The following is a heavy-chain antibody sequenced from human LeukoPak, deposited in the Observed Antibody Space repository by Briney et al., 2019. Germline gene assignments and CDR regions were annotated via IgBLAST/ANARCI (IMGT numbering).Heavy chain of an antibody. D-gene: IGHD5-18*01. V-gene: IGHV3-30*02. CDR3: AKDRVAAMVGAADY. CDR1: GFTFSSDG. CDR2: IRYDGSNK. J-gene: IGHJ4*02. Sequence: GGSLRLSCAASGFTFSSDGMHWVRQAPGKGLEWVAFIRYDGSNKYYADSVKGRFTISRDNSKNTLYLQMNSLRAEDTAVYYCAKDRVAAMVGAADYWGQGTLVTVSS.